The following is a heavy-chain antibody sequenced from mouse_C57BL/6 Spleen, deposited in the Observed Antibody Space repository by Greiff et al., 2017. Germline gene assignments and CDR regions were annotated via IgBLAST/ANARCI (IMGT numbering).Heavy chain of an antibody. V-gene: IGHV1-15*01. CDR3: TRGGTTVPYAMDY. CDR2: IDPETGGT. D-gene: IGHD1-1*01. J-gene: IGHJ4*01. CDR1: GYTFTDYE. Sequence: QVQLQQSGAELVRPGASVTLSCKASGYTFTDYEMHWVKQTPVHGLEWIGAIDPETGGTAYNQKFKGKAILTADKSSSTAYMELRSLTSEDSAVYYCTRGGTTVPYAMDYWGQGTSVTVSS.